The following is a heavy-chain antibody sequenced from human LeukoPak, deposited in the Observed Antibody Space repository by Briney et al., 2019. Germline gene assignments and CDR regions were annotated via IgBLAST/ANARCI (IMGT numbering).Heavy chain of an antibody. Sequence: VSCHASGGAFPIYTISWVRPAPGQGREWMGRLIPILGIANYAQKFQGRVTITADQSTSTAYMELSSLRSEDTAVYYCARDLGYYDSSGYWSYWGQGTLVTVSS. D-gene: IGHD3-22*01. J-gene: IGHJ4*02. V-gene: IGHV1-69*04. CDR1: GGAFPIYT. CDR2: LIPILGIA. CDR3: ARDLGYYDSSGYWSY.